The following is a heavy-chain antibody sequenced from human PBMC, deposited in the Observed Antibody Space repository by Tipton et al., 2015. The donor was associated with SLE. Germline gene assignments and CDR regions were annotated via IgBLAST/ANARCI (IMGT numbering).Heavy chain of an antibody. V-gene: IGHV3-9*01. CDR1: GFRFDAYG. Sequence: SLRLSCAASGFRFDAYGMYWVRQAPGKGLEWVSSLSWNSADIGYADSMNGRFTVSRDNAKNYLYLQMTSLRPEDTALYYCAKGAGFELWRGYPAFWGQGTLVTVSS. J-gene: IGHJ4*02. CDR3: AKGAGFELWRGYPAF. CDR2: LSWNSADI. D-gene: IGHD3-3*01.